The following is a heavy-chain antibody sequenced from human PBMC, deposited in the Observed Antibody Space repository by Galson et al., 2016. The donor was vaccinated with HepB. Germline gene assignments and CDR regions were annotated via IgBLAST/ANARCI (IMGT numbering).Heavy chain of an antibody. CDR3: AKDLGISILVVAPGFDY. V-gene: IGHV3-23*01. CDR1: GFTFSNYA. D-gene: IGHD3-22*01. J-gene: IGHJ4*02. Sequence: SLRLSCAAFGFTFSNYAMSWVRQAPGKGLEWVSSISGSDDSTYYADSVKGRFTISRDNSKNTLYLQMNNLRGEDTAVDYCAKDLGISILVVAPGFDYWGQGTLVSVSS. CDR2: ISGSDDST.